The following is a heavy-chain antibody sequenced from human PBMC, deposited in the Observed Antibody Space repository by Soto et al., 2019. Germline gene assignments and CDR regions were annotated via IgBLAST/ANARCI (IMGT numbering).Heavy chain of an antibody. CDR2: IYYSGST. D-gene: IGHD3-9*01. CDR3: ARLVEYYDILTGPAPLYYFDY. CDR1: GGSISSSSYY. V-gene: IGHV4-39*01. Sequence: SETLSLTCTVSGGSISSSSYYWGWIRQPPGKGLEWIGSIYYSGSTYYNPSLKSRVTISVDTSKNQFSLKLSSVTAADTAVYYCARLVEYYDILTGPAPLYYFDYWGQGTLVTVSS. J-gene: IGHJ4*02.